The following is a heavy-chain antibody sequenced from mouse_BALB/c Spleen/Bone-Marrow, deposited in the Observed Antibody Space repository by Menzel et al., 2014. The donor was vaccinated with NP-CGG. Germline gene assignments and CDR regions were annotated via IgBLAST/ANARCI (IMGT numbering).Heavy chain of an antibody. J-gene: IGHJ4*01. CDR1: GFTFSSYG. CDR3: ARRTGTDYYAMDY. CDR2: ISSGGVYT. D-gene: IGHD4-1*01. V-gene: IGHV5-6*02. Sequence: EVKVVESGGDLVKPGGSLKLSCAASGFTFSSYGMSWVRQTPDKRLEWVATISSGGVYTYYPDSVKGRFTISRDNAKNTLYPQMSGLKSEDTAMYYCARRTGTDYYAMDYWGQGTSVTVSS.